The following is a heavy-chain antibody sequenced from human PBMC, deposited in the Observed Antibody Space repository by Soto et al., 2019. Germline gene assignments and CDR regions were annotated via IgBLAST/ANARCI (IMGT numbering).Heavy chain of an antibody. Sequence: GASVKVSCKASGGTFSSHAISWVRQAPGQGLEWMGGIIPLFKAANYAQKFQGRVTITADDSTSTAYMDLYSLRSEDTAVYYCARDVPLNYYDGTFSYYGMDVWGQGTTVTVSS. D-gene: IGHD3-16*01. CDR1: GGTFSSHA. V-gene: IGHV1-69*01. CDR3: ARDVPLNYYDGTFSYYGMDV. CDR2: IIPLFKAA. J-gene: IGHJ6*02.